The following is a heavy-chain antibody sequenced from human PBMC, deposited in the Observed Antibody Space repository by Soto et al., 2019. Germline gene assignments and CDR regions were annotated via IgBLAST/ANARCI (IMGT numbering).Heavy chain of an antibody. J-gene: IGHJ6*03. D-gene: IGHD3-10*01. CDR2: INESGDI. CDR3: ARGLILWFGELSRRGGYYYYMAV. CDR1: GGSFSGYE. Sequence: QVQLQQWGAGLLKPSETLSLTCAVYGGSFSGYECSWIRQTPGKGLEWIGGINESGDINYNPSRKSRGTILVDSPKKQISLRMCAVTDADTAVYFCARGLILWFGELSRRGGYYYYMAVWGKGTTVTVSS. V-gene: IGHV4-34*01.